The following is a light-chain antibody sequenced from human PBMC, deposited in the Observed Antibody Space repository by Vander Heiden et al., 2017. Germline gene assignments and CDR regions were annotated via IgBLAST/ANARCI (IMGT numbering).Light chain of an antibody. CDR1: SSYVGSYNR. CDR2: EVS. V-gene: IGLV2-18*02. Sequence: QSALTPPPPVSGSPGQSVTISCTGTSSYVGSYNRVSWYQQPPGTAPKLMIYEVSNRPSGVPDRFSGSKSGNTASLTISGLQAGDEADYYCSSYTSSSTLIFGGGTQLTVL. CDR3: SSYTSSSTLI. J-gene: IGLJ2*01.